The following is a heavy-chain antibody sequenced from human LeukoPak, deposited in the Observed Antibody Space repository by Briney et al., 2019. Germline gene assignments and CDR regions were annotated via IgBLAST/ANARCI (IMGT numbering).Heavy chain of an antibody. CDR1: GFTFSNYC. D-gene: IGHD5-12*01. CDR3: AMDPNSDYLGAFDF. J-gene: IGHJ3*01. Sequence: GGSLRLSCAGSGFTFSNYCMTWVSQAPGKGLEWVSDIRGRGDTTRYGESVKGRFTVSRDNSKNTLYLEMTNLRAEDAAVYFCAMDPNSDYLGAFDFWGQGTLVTVSS. CDR2: IRGRGDTT. V-gene: IGHV3-23*02.